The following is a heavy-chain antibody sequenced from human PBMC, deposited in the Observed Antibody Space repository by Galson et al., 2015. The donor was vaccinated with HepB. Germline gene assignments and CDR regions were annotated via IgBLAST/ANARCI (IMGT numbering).Heavy chain of an antibody. Sequence: SLRLSCAASGFTFSDYYMSWIRQAPGKGLEWLAYVSSNTIYTNYADSVKGRFTVSRDNVKNSISLQMNRLSVEDTATYYCARVADSHYGDHTHFDSWGQGALVTVSS. D-gene: IGHD4-17*01. CDR1: GFTFSDYY. V-gene: IGHV3-11*06. CDR3: ARVADSHYGDHTHFDS. CDR2: VSSNTIYT. J-gene: IGHJ4*02.